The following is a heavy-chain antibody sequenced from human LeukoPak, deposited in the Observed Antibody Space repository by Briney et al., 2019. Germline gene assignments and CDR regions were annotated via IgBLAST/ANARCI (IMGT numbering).Heavy chain of an antibody. CDR3: ARRSIYWYFDF. D-gene: IGHD3-10*01. Sequence: SETLSLTCGVSGGSISDRSYYWTWIRQSPGEGLEWIGSIYSSGSTYYNPSLQSRVTISKDTSENQFSLKLTSVTAADMGVYFCARRSIYWYFDFWGRGSLVTVSS. V-gene: IGHV4-39*01. CDR2: IYSSGST. J-gene: IGHJ2*01. CDR1: GGSISDRSYY.